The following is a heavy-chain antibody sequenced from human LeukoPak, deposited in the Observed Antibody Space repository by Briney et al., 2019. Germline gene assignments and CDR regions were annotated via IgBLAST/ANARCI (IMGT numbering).Heavy chain of an antibody. CDR3: ARHSSGWYNYYYYYMDV. Sequence: SETLSLTCTVSGGSISSYYWSWIRQPPGKGLEGIGYIYYSGSTNYNPSLKSRVTISVDTSKNQFSLKLSSVTAADTAVYYCARHSSGWYNYYYYYMDVWGKGTTVTVSS. J-gene: IGHJ6*03. CDR2: IYYSGST. V-gene: IGHV4-59*08. D-gene: IGHD6-19*01. CDR1: GGSISSYY.